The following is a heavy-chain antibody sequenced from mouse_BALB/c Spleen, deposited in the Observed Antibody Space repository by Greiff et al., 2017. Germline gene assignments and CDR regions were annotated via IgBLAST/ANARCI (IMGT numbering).Heavy chain of an antibody. Sequence: QVQLKESGPGLVAPSQSLSITCTVSGFSLTGYGVNWVRQPPGKGLEWLGMIWGDGSTDYNSALKSRLSISKDNSKSQVFLKMNSLQTDDTTRYYCASVYGNLWYFDVWGAGTTVTVSS. J-gene: IGHJ1*01. V-gene: IGHV2-6-7*01. CDR3: ASVYGNLWYFDV. CDR2: IWGDGST. D-gene: IGHD2-1*01. CDR1: GFSLTGYG.